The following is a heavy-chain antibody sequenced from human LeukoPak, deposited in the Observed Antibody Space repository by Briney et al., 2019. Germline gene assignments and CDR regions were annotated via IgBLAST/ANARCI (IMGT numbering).Heavy chain of an antibody. CDR1: GFTFSSYA. J-gene: IGHJ4*02. CDR3: ARDSYGDANFDS. D-gene: IGHD4-17*01. V-gene: IGHV3-23*01. CDR2: ISGSGDST. Sequence: GGSLRLSCAASGFTFSSYAMTWVRQAPGKGLEWVSAISGSGDSTYYADSVKGLFTISRDISKNAVYLQMNSLRAEDTAVYYCARDSYGDANFDSWGQGTLVTVSS.